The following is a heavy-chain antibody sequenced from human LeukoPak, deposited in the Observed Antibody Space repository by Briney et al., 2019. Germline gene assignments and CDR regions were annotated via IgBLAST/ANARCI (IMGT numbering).Heavy chain of an antibody. Sequence: GGSLRLSCAASGFTFSDYYMSWIRQAPGKGLEWVSYSSRRGSTIYYADSVKGRFTISRDNVKNSLYLQMNSLRAEDTAVYYCARGPWSGTNDYWGQGTLVTVSP. CDR1: GFTFSDYY. D-gene: IGHD1-7*01. CDR3: ARGPWSGTNDY. J-gene: IGHJ4*02. CDR2: SSRRGSTI. V-gene: IGHV3-11*01.